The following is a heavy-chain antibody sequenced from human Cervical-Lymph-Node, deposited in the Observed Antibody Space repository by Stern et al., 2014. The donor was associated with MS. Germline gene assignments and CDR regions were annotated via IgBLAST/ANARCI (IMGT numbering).Heavy chain of an antibody. V-gene: IGHV3-21*01. D-gene: IGHD2-2*01. CDR1: GFNLSSYA. CDR2: ISSSSTYM. Sequence: EDQLVVSGGGLVKPGGSLRLSCAASGFNLSSYAMNWVRQAPGKGPEWASSISSSSTYMCHADSVKGRFTISRDNAKNSLYLQMKSLRAEDTGVYYCASSIVVVPAAENKGFDPWGQGTLVTVSS. J-gene: IGHJ5*02. CDR3: ASSIVVVPAAENKGFDP.